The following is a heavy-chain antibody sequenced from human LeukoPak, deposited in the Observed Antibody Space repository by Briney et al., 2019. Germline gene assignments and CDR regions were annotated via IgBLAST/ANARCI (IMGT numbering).Heavy chain of an antibody. D-gene: IGHD3-10*01. V-gene: IGHV4-59*05. Sequence: PGGSLRLSCAASGFTVSSNYMSWVRQAPGKGLEWIGSIYYSGSTYYNPSLKSRVTISVDTSKNQFSLKLSSVTAADTAVYYCASYYNVVFDYWGQGTLVTVSS. J-gene: IGHJ4*02. CDR2: IYYSGST. CDR1: GFTVSSNY. CDR3: ASYYNVVFDY.